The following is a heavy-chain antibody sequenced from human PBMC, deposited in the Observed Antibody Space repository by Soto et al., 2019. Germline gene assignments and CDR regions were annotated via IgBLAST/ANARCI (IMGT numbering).Heavy chain of an antibody. Sequence: PGGSLRLSCAASGFTFSSYGMHWVRQAPGKGLEWVAVISYDGSNKYYADSVKGRFTISRDNSKNTLYLQMNSLRAEDTAVYYCAKARGRVYGEYAGWCDPWGQGTLVTVSS. D-gene: IGHD4-17*01. J-gene: IGHJ5*02. V-gene: IGHV3-30*18. CDR1: GFTFSSYG. CDR3: AKARGRVYGEYAGWCDP. CDR2: ISYDGSNK.